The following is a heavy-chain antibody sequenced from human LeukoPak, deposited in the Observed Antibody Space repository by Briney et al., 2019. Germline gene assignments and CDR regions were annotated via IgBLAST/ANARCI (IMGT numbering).Heavy chain of an antibody. V-gene: IGHV4-34*01. Sequence: SETLSLTCAVQGGSFSAYYWSWLRQPPGKGLEWLGEVSHSGSINYNPSLKSRLTISEDSSKNQVSLNLSSMTDADTAVYYCARGRTLNDDFWSGYSHKWFDPWGQGTLVIVSS. J-gene: IGHJ5*02. CDR3: ARGRTLNDDFWSGYSHKWFDP. D-gene: IGHD3-3*01. CDR1: GGSFSAYY. CDR2: VSHSGSI.